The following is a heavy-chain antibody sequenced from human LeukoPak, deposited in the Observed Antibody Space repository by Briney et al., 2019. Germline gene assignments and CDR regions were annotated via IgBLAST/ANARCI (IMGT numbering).Heavy chain of an antibody. D-gene: IGHD2-21*02. CDR1: GGSISSYY. J-gene: IGHJ4*02. CDR3: ARAPRGGMVTQFDY. Sequence: SETLSLTCTVSGGSISSYYWSWIRQSPGKGLEWIGYIYYSGSTNYNPFLKSRVTISVDTSKNQFSLKLSSVTAADTAMYYCARAPRGGMVTQFDYWGQGTLVSVSS. CDR2: IYYSGST. V-gene: IGHV4-59*01.